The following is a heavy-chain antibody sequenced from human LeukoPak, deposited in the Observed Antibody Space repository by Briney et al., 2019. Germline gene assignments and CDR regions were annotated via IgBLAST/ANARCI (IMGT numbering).Heavy chain of an antibody. CDR1: GGSISSGGYS. J-gene: IGHJ4*02. V-gene: IGHV4-30-4*07. CDR2: IYYSGST. CDR3: ARDAVGGSYSYYFDY. D-gene: IGHD1-26*01. Sequence: PSETLSLTCAVSGGSISSGGYSWSWIRQPPGKGLEWIGYIYYSGSTYYNPSLKSRVTISVDTSKNQFSLKLSSVTAADTAVYYCARDAVGGSYSYYFDYWGQGTLVTVSS.